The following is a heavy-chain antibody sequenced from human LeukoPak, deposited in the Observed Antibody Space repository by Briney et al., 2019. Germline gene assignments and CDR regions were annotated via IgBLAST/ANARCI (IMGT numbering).Heavy chain of an antibody. CDR2: IYYSGST. D-gene: IGHD1-26*01. CDR1: GGSISSYY. Sequence: SETLSLTCTVSGGSISSYYWSWIRQPPGKGLESIGYIYYSGSTNYNPSLKSRVTISVDTSKNQFSLKLSSVTAADTAVYYCARDQVGVGASYFDYWGQGTLVTVSS. CDR3: ARDQVGVGASYFDY. J-gene: IGHJ4*02. V-gene: IGHV4-59*01.